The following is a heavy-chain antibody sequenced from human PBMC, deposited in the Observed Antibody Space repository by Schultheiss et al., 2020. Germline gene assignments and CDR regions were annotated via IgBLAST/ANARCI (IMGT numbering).Heavy chain of an antibody. V-gene: IGHV3-48*04. Sequence: GESLKISCAGSGFTFSSYCMSWVRQAPGKGLEWVSYISSSGSTIYYADSVKGRFTISRDNAKNSLYLQLKSLRAEDTAIYYCAKKMFGQQVPYLDNWGQGTLVTVSS. D-gene: IGHD3-10*02. CDR1: GFTFSSYC. J-gene: IGHJ4*02. CDR3: AKKMFGQQVPYLDN. CDR2: ISSSGSTI.